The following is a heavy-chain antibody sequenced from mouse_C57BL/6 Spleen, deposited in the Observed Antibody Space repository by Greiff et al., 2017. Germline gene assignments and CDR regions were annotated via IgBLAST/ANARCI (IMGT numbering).Heavy chain of an antibody. V-gene: IGHV5-4*03. Sequence: EVMLVESGGGLVKPGGSLKLSCAASGFTFRSYAMSWVRQTPEKRLEWVATISDGGSYTSYPANVKGRFTISRDNAKNNLYLQMSHLKSEDTAMYYCARAPDGYYWYFDVWGTGTTVTVSS. J-gene: IGHJ1*03. CDR2: ISDGGSYT. CDR3: ARAPDGYYWYFDV. CDR1: GFTFRSYA. D-gene: IGHD2-3*01.